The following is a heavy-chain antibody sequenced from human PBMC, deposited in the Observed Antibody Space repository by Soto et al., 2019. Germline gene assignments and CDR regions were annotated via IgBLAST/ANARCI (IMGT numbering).Heavy chain of an antibody. D-gene: IGHD3-22*01. CDR1: GYTFTSFG. V-gene: IGHV1-18*04. CDR3: ARTGPYYNDTTGNYPFIFDY. CDR2: ISVYNGDT. Sequence: QVQLVQSGAELRKPGASVRVSCQASGYTFTSFGISWVRQARGQGLEGLGWISVYNGDTELPQGLQGRVTLTTNTSTSTAYLELKSLRSDDSAVYYCARTGPYYNDTTGNYPFIFDYWGQGSRVTVSS. J-gene: IGHJ4*02.